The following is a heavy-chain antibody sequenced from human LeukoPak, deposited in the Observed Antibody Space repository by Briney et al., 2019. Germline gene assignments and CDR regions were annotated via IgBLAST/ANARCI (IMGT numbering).Heavy chain of an antibody. D-gene: IGHD6-13*01. Sequence: SETLSLTCTVSGGSISSGDYYWSWIRQPPGKGLEWIGYIYYSGSTYYNPSLKSRVTISVDTPKNQLSLKLSSVTAADTAVYYCARVPGMAADDAFDIWGQGTMVTVSS. V-gene: IGHV4-30-4*01. CDR1: GGSISSGDYY. CDR3: ARVPGMAADDAFDI. CDR2: IYYSGST. J-gene: IGHJ3*02.